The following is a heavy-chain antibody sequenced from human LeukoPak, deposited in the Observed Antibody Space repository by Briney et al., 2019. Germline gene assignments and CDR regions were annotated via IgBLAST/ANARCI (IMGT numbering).Heavy chain of an antibody. D-gene: IGHD3-9*01. V-gene: IGHV3-9*01. CDR2: ISWNSGSI. CDR3: ARALGPTGAFDI. CDR1: GFTFDDYA. Sequence: GRSLRLSCAASGFTFDDYAMHWVRQAPGKGLEWVSGISWNSGSIGYADSVKGRFTISRDNAKNSLYLQMNSLRAEDTALYYCARALGPTGAFDIWGQGTMVTVSS. J-gene: IGHJ3*02.